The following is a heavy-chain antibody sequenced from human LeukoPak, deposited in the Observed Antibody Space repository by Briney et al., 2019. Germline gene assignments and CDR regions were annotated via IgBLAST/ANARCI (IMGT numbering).Heavy chain of an antibody. CDR1: GFSFSNAW. V-gene: IGHV3-15*05. CDR3: TTAPPKKYYFDSSGYYILSAYFDS. Sequence: PGGSLRLSCAASGFSFSNAWMSWVRLAPGKGLEWVGRIKSIPDSGTTDYAAPVKGRFTISRDDSKTTLYLQMNSLRTEDTAVYYCTTAPPKKYYFDSSGYYILSAYFDSWGQGTLVTVSS. D-gene: IGHD3-22*01. CDR2: IKSIPDSGTT. J-gene: IGHJ4*02.